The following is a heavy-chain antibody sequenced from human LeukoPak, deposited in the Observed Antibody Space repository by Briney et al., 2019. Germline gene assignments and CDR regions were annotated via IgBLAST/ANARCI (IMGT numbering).Heavy chain of an antibody. CDR2: INPSGGST. CDR3: ARPHYFDSSVPLDY. CDR1: GYTFTSYY. V-gene: IGHV1-46*01. J-gene: IGHJ4*02. D-gene: IGHD3-22*01. Sequence: GASVKVSCKASGYTFTSYYMHWVRQAPAQGLEWMGIINPSGGSTSYAQKFQGRVTMTRDTSTSTVYIELSSLRSDDTAVYYYARPHYFDSSVPLDYWAREPWSPSPQ.